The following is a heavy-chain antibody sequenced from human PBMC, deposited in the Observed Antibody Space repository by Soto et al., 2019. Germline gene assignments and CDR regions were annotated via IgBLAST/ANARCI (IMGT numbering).Heavy chain of an antibody. V-gene: IGHV1-69*13. J-gene: IGHJ4*02. CDR2: IIPMLGKT. Sequence: SVKVSCKASGGTFSTYSISWVRQAPGQGLEWMGGIIPMLGKTNYAQKFQGRVTITADESTSTAYMDLSSLRSDDTAVYYCARGIVVVTALDYWGQGTLVTVSS. D-gene: IGHD2-21*02. CDR3: ARGIVVVTALDY. CDR1: GGTFSTYS.